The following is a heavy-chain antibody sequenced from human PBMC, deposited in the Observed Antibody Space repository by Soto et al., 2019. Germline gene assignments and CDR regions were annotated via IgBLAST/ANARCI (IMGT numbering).Heavy chain of an antibody. CDR1: GFTFSSYG. Sequence: GGSLRLSCAASGFTFSSYGMHWVRQAPGKGLEGVAVISYDGSNKYYAYSVKVRFTISIENSKNTLYLPMNSRRAEDTAVYYWAKGRVVVLPSFDXWGQGTLVTVSX. CDR3: AKGRVVVLPSFDX. D-gene: IGHD3-22*01. J-gene: IGHJ4*02. CDR2: ISYDGSNK. V-gene: IGHV3-30*18.